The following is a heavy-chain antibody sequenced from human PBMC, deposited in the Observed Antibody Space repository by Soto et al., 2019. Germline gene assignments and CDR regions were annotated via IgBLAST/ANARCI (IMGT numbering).Heavy chain of an antibody. CDR2: IYYSGST. D-gene: IGHD6-13*01. Sequence: SETLSLTRTVSGGSISSGGYYWSWIRQHPGKGLEWIGYIYYSGSTYYNPSLKSRVTISVDTSKNQFSLKLSSVTAADTAVYYCARDKASGTRDYYYYGMDVWGQGTTVTVSS. CDR1: GGSISSGGYY. J-gene: IGHJ6*02. V-gene: IGHV4-31*03. CDR3: ARDKASGTRDYYYYGMDV.